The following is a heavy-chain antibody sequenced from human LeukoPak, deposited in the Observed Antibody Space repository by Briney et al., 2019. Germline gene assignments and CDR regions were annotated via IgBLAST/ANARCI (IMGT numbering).Heavy chain of an antibody. V-gene: IGHV3-23*01. CDR3: ARGMSATSGYLELEY. D-gene: IGHD3-22*01. CDR1: GFTFSIYA. CDR2: ISGSGGNT. J-gene: IGHJ4*02. Sequence: PGGSLRLSCAASGFTFSIYAMSWVRQSPGKGLEWVSAISGSGGNTYSADSVKGRCTISRDNSLQTLFLHMNSLRAEDTAVYYCARGMSATSGYLELEYWGQGALVTVST.